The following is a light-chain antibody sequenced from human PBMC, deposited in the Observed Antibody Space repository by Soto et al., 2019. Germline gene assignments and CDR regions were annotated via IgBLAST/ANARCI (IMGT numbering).Light chain of an antibody. J-gene: IGLJ1*01. V-gene: IGLV2-14*01. CDR1: SSDVGGYIY. CDR2: EVN. Sequence: QSALTQPASVSGSPGQAITISCTGTSSDVGGYIYVSWYQQHAGKAPKLIIYEVNNRPSGASNRFSGSKTGNTASLTISGLQAEDEADYYCTSYTSGSTLYVFGTGTKVTVL. CDR3: TSYTSGSTLYV.